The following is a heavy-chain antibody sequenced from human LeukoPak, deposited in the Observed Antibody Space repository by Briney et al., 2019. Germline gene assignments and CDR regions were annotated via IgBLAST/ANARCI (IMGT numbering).Heavy chain of an antibody. J-gene: IGHJ3*02. CDR2: IYYSGST. Sequence: SETLSLTCTVSGGSISSYYWSWIRQPPGKGLEWIGYIYYSGSTNYNPSLKSRVTISVGTSKNQFSLKLSSVTAADTAVYYCAREAYGDYTRAFDIWGHGTMVTVSS. CDR3: AREAYGDYTRAFDI. CDR1: GGSISSYY. V-gene: IGHV4-59*01. D-gene: IGHD4-17*01.